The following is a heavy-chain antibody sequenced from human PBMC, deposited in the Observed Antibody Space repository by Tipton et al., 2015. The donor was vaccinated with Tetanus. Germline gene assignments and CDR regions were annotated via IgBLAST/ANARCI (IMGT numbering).Heavy chain of an antibody. CDR3: ARDAAVARNYFDY. J-gene: IGHJ4*02. Sequence: LRLSCTVSGGSISSYYWSWIRQPAGKGLEWIGRIYTSGSTNYNPSLKSRVTMSVDTSKNQFSLKLSSVTAADTAVYYCARDAAVARNYFDYWGQGTLVTVSS. V-gene: IGHV4-4*07. D-gene: IGHD6-19*01. CDR2: IYTSGST. CDR1: GGSISSYY.